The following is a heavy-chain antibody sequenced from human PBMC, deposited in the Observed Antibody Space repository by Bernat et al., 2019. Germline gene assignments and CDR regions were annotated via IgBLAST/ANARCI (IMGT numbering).Heavy chain of an antibody. D-gene: IGHD6-13*01. CDR3: ARDGGIEAANTYYYYGMDV. Sequence: QVQLVESGGGVVQPGRSLRLSCAASGFTFSSYAMHWVRQAPGKGLEWVAVISYDGSNKYYADSVKGRFTISRDNSKNTLYLQMNSLRAEDTAVYYCARDGGIEAANTYYYYGMDVWGQGTTVTVTS. CDR1: GFTFSSYA. CDR2: ISYDGSNK. V-gene: IGHV3-30-3*01. J-gene: IGHJ6*02.